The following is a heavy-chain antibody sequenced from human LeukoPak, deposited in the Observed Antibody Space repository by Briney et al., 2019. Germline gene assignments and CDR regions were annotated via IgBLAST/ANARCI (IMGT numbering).Heavy chain of an antibody. CDR1: GFTFSSYW. CDR2: IKQDGSEK. D-gene: IGHD3-10*01. CDR3: ARGRGGLLWFGEFNS. V-gene: IGHV3-7*01. J-gene: IGHJ4*02. Sequence: GGSLRLPCAASGFTFSSYWMNWVRQAPGKRLEWVANIKQDGSEKYYVDSVKGRFTISRDNANNSLYLQMNSLRAEDTAVYYCARGRGGLLWFGEFNSWGQGTLVTVSS.